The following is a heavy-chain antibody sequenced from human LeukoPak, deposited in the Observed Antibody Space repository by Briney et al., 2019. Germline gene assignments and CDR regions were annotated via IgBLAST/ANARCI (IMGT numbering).Heavy chain of an antibody. CDR1: GYSFTSYW. Sequence: GESLKISCKGSGYSFTSYWIGWVRQMPGKGLEWMGIIYPGDSDTRYSPSFQGQVTISADKSISTAYLQWSSLKASDTAMYYCARGMITFGGVIVPADYWGQGTLVTVSS. CDR3: ARGMITFGGVIVPADY. D-gene: IGHD3-16*02. CDR2: IYPGDSDT. V-gene: IGHV5-51*01. J-gene: IGHJ4*02.